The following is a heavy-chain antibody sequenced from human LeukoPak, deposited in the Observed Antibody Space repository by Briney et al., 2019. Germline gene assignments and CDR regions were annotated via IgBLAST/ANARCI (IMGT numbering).Heavy chain of an antibody. D-gene: IGHD3-22*01. CDR2: ISHSESA. CDR1: GGSISSYY. V-gene: IGHV4-59*12. Sequence: PSETLSLTCTVSGGSISSYYWSWIRQTPGKGLEWIGNISHSESAYYSPSLESRITISVDRSKNQFSLKLKSVTAADTAVYYCARAGPYYYDSSGPFDYWGQGTLVTVSS. CDR3: ARAGPYYYDSSGPFDY. J-gene: IGHJ4*02.